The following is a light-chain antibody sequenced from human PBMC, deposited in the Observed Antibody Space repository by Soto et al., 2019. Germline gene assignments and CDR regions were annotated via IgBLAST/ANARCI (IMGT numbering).Light chain of an antibody. J-gene: IGKJ4*01. V-gene: IGKV1-5*01. Sequence: DIQMTQSPSTLSGSVGDRVTITCRSSQTISSWLAWYQQKPGKAPKLLISDSSSLQTGVPSRFSGSGSGTEFILTISSLQPDDFATYYCQQYNSYLLTVGGGTKVDIK. CDR3: QQYNSYLLT. CDR2: DSS. CDR1: QTISSW.